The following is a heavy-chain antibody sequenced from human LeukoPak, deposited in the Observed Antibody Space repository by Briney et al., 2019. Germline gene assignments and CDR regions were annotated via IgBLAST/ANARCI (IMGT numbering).Heavy chain of an antibody. Sequence: GGSLRLSCAASGFTFNNYAMHWVRQTPDKGLEWVTLIPYDGINQYYADSVKGRFTISRDGSNLYLQMDSLRPEDTAVYYCARDGDDSNPYYDWWGQGTLVTVSS. CDR2: IPYDGINQ. D-gene: IGHD3-22*01. CDR3: ARDGDDSNPYYDW. V-gene: IGHV3-30*04. J-gene: IGHJ4*02. CDR1: GFTFNNYA.